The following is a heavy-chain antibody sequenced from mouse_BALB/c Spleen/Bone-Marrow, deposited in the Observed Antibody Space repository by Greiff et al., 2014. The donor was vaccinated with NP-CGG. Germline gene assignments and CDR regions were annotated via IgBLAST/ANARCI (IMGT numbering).Heavy chain of an antibody. CDR3: ARGGGYDGYYGLAY. D-gene: IGHD2-3*01. J-gene: IGHJ3*01. Sequence: VQLKQSGPELVKPGASVTISCKASGYTFTDYNMHWVKQSHGKSLEWIGYIYPYNGGTGYNQKFKSKATLTVDNSSSTAYMELRSLTSEDSAVYYCARGGGYDGYYGLAYWGQGTLVTVSA. CDR1: GYTFTDYN. CDR2: IYPYNGGT. V-gene: IGHV1S29*02.